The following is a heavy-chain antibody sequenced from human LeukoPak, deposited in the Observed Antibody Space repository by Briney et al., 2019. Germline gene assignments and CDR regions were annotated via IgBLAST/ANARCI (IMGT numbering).Heavy chain of an antibody. CDR1: GYTPTELS. V-gene: IGHV1-24*01. CDR2: FHPEDGET. D-gene: IGHD5/OR15-5a*01. CDR3: ARGDHVRIYAESAFDI. J-gene: IGHJ3*02. Sequence: GASVKVSCKVSGYTPTELSMHWVRQAPGKGLEWMGGFHPEDGETIYAQKFQGRVTMTRDTSTSTVYMELSSLRSEDTAVYYCARGDHVRIYAESAFDIWGQGTMVSVSS.